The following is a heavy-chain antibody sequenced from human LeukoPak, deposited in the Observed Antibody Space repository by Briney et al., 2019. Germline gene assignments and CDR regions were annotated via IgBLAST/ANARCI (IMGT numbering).Heavy chain of an antibody. CDR2: ISYDGSNK. CDR1: GFTFSSYA. Sequence: SGGSLRLSCAASGFTFSSYAMHWVRQAPGKGLEWVAVISYDGSNKYYADSVKGRFTTSRDNSKNTLYLQMNSLRAEDTAVYYCARESPVITILYGAPKYGMDVWGQGTTVTVSS. D-gene: IGHD3-3*01. J-gene: IGHJ6*02. V-gene: IGHV3-30-3*01. CDR3: ARESPVITILYGAPKYGMDV.